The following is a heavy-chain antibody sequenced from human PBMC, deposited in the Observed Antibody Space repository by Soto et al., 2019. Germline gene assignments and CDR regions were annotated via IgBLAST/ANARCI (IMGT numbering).Heavy chain of an antibody. CDR1: GLTFSNFW. J-gene: IGHJ2*01. D-gene: IGHD6-13*01. CDR3: ARDRLYSSHYADGGFLDL. V-gene: IGHV3-7*03. CDR2: IQLDGSEK. Sequence: PGASLRLSFSAPGLTFSNFWMSWVLHAPLKFLEWVANIQLDGSEKYYGDSVKGRFTISRDNAKNSQYLQMNSLRAEDTAVYYCARDRLYSSHYADGGFLDLWGSGTLVTASS.